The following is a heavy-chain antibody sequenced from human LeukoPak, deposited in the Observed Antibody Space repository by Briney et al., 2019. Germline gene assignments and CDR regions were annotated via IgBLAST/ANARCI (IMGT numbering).Heavy chain of an antibody. Sequence: GGSLRLSCAGSGFISNNYAMHWVRQPPGKGLEWVSGISWNSGSIDYADSVKGRFTISRDNAKNSLYLQMNSLRVEDTAFYYCAKDNRRHYTSGPNPDSLHWGQGALVTVSS. CDR1: GFISNNYA. CDR2: ISWNSGSI. J-gene: IGHJ4*02. D-gene: IGHD6-19*01. V-gene: IGHV3-9*02. CDR3: AKDNRRHYTSGPNPDSLH.